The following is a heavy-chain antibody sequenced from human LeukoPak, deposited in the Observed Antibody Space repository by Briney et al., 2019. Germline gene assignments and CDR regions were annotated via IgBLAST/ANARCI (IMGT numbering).Heavy chain of an antibody. D-gene: IGHD2-15*01. V-gene: IGHV1-2*02. Sequence: ASVKVSCKASGYTFTGYYMHWVRQAPGQGLEWMGWINPNSGGTNYAQKFQGRVTMTRDTSISTAYMELSSLRSEDTAVYYCARALRRGIVVVVAAGHWGQGTLVTVSS. CDR2: INPNSGGT. CDR1: GYTFTGYY. CDR3: ARALRRGIVVVVAAGH. J-gene: IGHJ4*02.